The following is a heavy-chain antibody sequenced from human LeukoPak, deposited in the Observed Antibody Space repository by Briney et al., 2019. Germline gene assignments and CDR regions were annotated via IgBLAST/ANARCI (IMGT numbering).Heavy chain of an antibody. J-gene: IGHJ4*02. V-gene: IGHV3-23*01. CDR1: GFTVSSNY. D-gene: IGHD6-13*01. CDR3: AKVGIAAAGTFPFPFDY. Sequence: GGSLRLSCAASGFTVSSNYMSWVRQAPGKGLEWVSAISGSGGSTYYADSVKGRFTISRDNSKNTLYLQMNSLRAEDTAVYYCAKVGIAAAGTFPFPFDYWGQGTLVTVSS. CDR2: ISGSGGST.